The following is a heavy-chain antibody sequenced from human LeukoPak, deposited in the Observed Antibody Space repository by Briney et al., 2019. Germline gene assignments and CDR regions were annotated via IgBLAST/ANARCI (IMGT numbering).Heavy chain of an antibody. D-gene: IGHD3-16*01. Sequence: SETLSLICSISGGVITGFYWSWIRQSPGKGLECVGSMFSSGSATYNPALKSRVTIAVDRSQRLFSLKLTSVTAADTAIYYCATLGGSIDYWGRGTLVAVSS. CDR1: GGVITGFY. V-gene: IGHV4-59*08. CDR3: ATLGGSIDY. J-gene: IGHJ4*02. CDR2: MFSSGSA.